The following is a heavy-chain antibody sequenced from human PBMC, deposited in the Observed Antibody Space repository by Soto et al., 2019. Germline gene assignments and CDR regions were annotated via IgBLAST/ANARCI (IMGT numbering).Heavy chain of an antibody. Sequence: GGSLRLSCTASGFTFGDYAMSWFRQAPGKGLEWVSSIIGNDGSTYYADAVKGRFTISRDNSKNMLYLQMNSLRVDDTAIYYCTKDKWPDGVWDFDYWGQGTLVTVSS. V-gene: IGHV3-23*01. CDR3: TKDKWPDGVWDFDY. CDR2: IIGNDGST. CDR1: GFTFGDYA. D-gene: IGHD4-17*01. J-gene: IGHJ4*02.